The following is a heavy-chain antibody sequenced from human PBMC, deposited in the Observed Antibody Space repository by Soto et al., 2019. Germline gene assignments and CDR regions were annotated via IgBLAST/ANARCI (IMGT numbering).Heavy chain of an antibody. CDR2: IIPIFGTT. J-gene: IGHJ5*02. CDR1: GGTFGSDA. CDR3: ARNRTDSGYYTNWLDP. V-gene: IGHV1-69*06. Sequence: SVKVSCKASGGTFGSDAITWVRQAPGQGLEWVGRIIPIFGTTNYAQNLQGRVTISADKSTLTSYMELHSLTSDDTALYYCARNRTDSGYYTNWLDPWGQGTQVTVSS. D-gene: IGHD3-22*01.